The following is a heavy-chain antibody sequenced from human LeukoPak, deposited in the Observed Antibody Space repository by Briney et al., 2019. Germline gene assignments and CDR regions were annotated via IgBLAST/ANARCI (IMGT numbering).Heavy chain of an antibody. Sequence: GGSLRLSCSASGFTFSRYAMLWVRQAPGKGQEYVSAISTSGGSTYYADSVKGRFTISRDNSKDTLYLQMNSLRAEDTAVYYCARLAQFDYWGQGTLVTVSS. V-gene: IGHV3-64*04. CDR3: ARLAQFDY. CDR1: GFTFSRYA. J-gene: IGHJ4*02. CDR2: ISTSGGST.